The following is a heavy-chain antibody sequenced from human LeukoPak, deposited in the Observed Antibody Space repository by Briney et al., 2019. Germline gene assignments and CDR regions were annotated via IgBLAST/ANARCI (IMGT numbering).Heavy chain of an antibody. CDR2: ISSDGGST. CDR1: GFTFSSYA. J-gene: IGHJ6*02. Sequence: PGGSLRLSCAASGFTFSSYAMHWVRQAPGKGLGYVSAISSDGGSTYYADSVKGRFTISRDNSKNTLYLQMGSLRAEDMAVYYCARGLRAYYYGMDVWGQGTTVTVSS. V-gene: IGHV3-64*02. CDR3: ARGLRAYYYGMDV. D-gene: IGHD3-3*01.